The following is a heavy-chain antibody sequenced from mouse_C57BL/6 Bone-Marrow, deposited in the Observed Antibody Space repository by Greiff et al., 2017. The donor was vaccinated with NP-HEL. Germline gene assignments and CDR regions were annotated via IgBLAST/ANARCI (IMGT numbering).Heavy chain of an antibody. V-gene: IGHV1-87*01. CDR2: GQGLEWIG. D-gene: IGHD2-12*01. Sequence: VQGVESGPELARPWASVKISCQAFYTFSRRVHFAIRDTNYWMQWVKQRPGQGLEWIGAIYPGNGDTSYNQKFKGKATLPADKSSSTAYMQLSSLTSEDSAVYYCAGTTGRRDHWYFDVWGTGTTVTVSS. J-gene: IGHJ1*03. CDR1: YTFSRRVH. CDR3: SEDSAVYYCAGTTGRRDHWYFDV.